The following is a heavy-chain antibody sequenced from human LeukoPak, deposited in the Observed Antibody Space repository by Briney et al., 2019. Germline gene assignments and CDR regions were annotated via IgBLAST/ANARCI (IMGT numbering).Heavy chain of an antibody. J-gene: IGHJ4*02. CDR1: GYTFSDYG. V-gene: IGHV1-18*01. D-gene: IGHD4-17*01. CDR2: ISAYNGNT. CDR3: ARHTVPGYFDY. Sequence: GASVKVSCKTSGYTFSDYGLNWVRQAPGQGLQWMGWISAYNGNTNYAQKLQGRVTMTTDTSTSTAYMELRSLRSDDTAVYYCARHTVPGYFDYWGQGTLVTVSS.